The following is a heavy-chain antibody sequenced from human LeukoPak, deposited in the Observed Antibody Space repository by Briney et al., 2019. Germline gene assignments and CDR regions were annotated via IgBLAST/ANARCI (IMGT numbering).Heavy chain of an antibody. D-gene: IGHD5-24*01. CDR1: GYTFTSYY. CDR2: INPSGGST. CDR3: ARDEAEMGQDY. J-gene: IGHJ4*02. Sequence: ASVKVSCKASGYTFTSYYMHWVRQAPGQGLEWMGIINPSGGSTSYAQKFQGRVTMTRDTSTSTVYMELSCLRSEDTAVYYCARDEAEMGQDYWGQGTLVTVSS. V-gene: IGHV1-46*01.